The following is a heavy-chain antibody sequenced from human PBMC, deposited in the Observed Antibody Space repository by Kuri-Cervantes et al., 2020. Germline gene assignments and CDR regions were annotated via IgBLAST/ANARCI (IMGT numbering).Heavy chain of an antibody. D-gene: IGHD1-26*01. J-gene: IGHJ6*02. V-gene: IGHV3-7*01. Sequence: GGSLRLSCAASGFTLSAYWVNWVRQAPGKGLEWVANIKHDGSEEYYADSVKGRFTISRDNAKNSPSLQMNSLRAEDTAVYYCARDDAWELPPYGMDVWGQGTTVTVSS. CDR2: IKHDGSEE. CDR3: ARDDAWELPPYGMDV. CDR1: GFTLSAYW.